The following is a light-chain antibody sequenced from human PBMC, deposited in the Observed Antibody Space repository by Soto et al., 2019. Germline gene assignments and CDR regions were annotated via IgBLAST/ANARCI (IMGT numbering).Light chain of an antibody. CDR2: WAS. Sequence: SVLSSSSNKNCLAWYQRKAGQPPKLLIYWASTRESGVPERFSGSGSATDFTLTISSLQAEDVADYYCQQYYTTPLTFGGGTKVDIK. CDR3: QQYYTTPLT. J-gene: IGKJ4*01. V-gene: IGKV4-1*01. CDR1: SVLSSSSNKNC.